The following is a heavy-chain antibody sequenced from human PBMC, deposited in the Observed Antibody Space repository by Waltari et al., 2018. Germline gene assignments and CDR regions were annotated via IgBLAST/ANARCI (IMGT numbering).Heavy chain of an antibody. V-gene: IGHV4-39*07. CDR1: GGSISSSSYY. J-gene: IGHJ5*02. CDR3: ARTNSSWDGGHWFDP. CDR2: IYYSGST. D-gene: IGHD6-13*01. Sequence: QLQLQESGPGLVKPSETLSLTCTVSGGSISSSSYYWGWIRQPPGKGLEWIGSIYYSGSTYYNPSLKRRVTISVDTSKNQFSLKLSSVTAADTAVYYCARTNSSWDGGHWFDPWGQGTLVTVSS.